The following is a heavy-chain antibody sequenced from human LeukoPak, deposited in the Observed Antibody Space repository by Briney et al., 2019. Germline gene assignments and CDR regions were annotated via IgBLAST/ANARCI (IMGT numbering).Heavy chain of an antibody. CDR1: GYSFTSYW. D-gene: IGHD3-22*01. CDR3: ARHSPKRLGSSGYGLDY. Sequence: GESLKISCKGSGYSFTSYWTGWGRRWPGKGRGGRGIIIPGDSDTRYSPSFQGQVTISADKSISTAYLQWSSLKASDTAMYYCARHSPKRLGSSGYGLDYWGQGTLVTVSS. V-gene: IGHV5-51*01. J-gene: IGHJ4*02. CDR2: IIPGDSDT.